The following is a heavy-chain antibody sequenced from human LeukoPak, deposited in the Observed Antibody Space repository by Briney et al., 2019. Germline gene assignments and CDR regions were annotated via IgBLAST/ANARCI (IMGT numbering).Heavy chain of an antibody. CDR3: ARGPPNYYDSSGYFYL. D-gene: IGHD3-22*01. J-gene: IGHJ4*02. V-gene: IGHV3-48*03. Sequence: GGSLRLSCAASGFTFNNFEMNWVRQAPGKGLEWVSYISSSGNTIYYADSVKGQFTISRDNAKNSLYLQMNSLRAEDTALYFCARGPPNYYDSSGYFYLWGQGTLVTVSS. CDR1: GFTFNNFE. CDR2: ISSSGNTI.